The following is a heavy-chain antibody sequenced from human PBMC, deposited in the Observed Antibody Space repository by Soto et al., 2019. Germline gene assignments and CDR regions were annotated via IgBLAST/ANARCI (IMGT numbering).Heavy chain of an antibody. D-gene: IGHD4-17*01. J-gene: IGHJ6*03. CDR3: ARDGNTATTHYYHIDV. Sequence: QGQLVESGGGVVQPGGSLRLSCVASGFSIRRHGMYWVRQAPGKGPEWVALIWYDGSNEHYADSVMGRFTFSRDISKNTVYLQMNTLRDEDTGVYFCARDGNTATTHYYHIDVWGRGTTVTVSS. CDR2: IWYDGSNE. CDR1: GFSIRRHG. V-gene: IGHV3-33*01.